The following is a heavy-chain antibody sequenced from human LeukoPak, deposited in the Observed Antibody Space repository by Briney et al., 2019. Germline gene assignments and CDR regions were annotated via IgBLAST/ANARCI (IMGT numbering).Heavy chain of an antibody. D-gene: IGHD6-13*01. V-gene: IGHV3-20*04. J-gene: IGHJ4*02. CDR1: GFTVDSYG. CDR3: ARFIAAPYYFDY. Sequence: AGSLRLSCAASGFTVDSYGMSWDWNAQAPGLELDSGIKRNGGSTCYEDSVKGLFTRSTDNAKNSLYLQMNSLRAEDTAVYYCARFIAAPYYFDYWGRGTLVTVSS. CDR2: IKRNGGST.